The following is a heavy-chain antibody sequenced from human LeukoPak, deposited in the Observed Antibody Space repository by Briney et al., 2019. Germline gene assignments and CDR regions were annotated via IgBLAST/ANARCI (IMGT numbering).Heavy chain of an antibody. Sequence: KSSETLSLTCTVSGGSISSGSYYWSWIRQPAGKGLEWIGRIYTSGSTSSNPSLKSRVTISVDTSKNQFSLRLKYVTAADTAVYYCARDVPRGTGYMYVWGKGTTVTVSS. CDR1: GGSISSGSYY. D-gene: IGHD3-10*01. J-gene: IGHJ6*03. CDR3: ARDVPRGTGYMYV. CDR2: IYTSGST. V-gene: IGHV4-61*02.